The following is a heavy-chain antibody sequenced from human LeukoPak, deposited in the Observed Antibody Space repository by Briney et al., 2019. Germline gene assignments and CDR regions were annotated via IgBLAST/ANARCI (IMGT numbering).Heavy chain of an antibody. J-gene: IGHJ3*02. Sequence: GGSLRLSCAASGFTFSSYWMSWVRQAPGKGLEWVANIKQDGSEKYYVDSVKGRFTISRDNAKNSLYLQMNSLRAEDTAVYYCARVRAKWELLDAFDIWGQGTMVTVSS. CDR2: IKQDGSEK. CDR3: ARVRAKWELLDAFDI. D-gene: IGHD1-26*01. V-gene: IGHV3-7*01. CDR1: GFTFSSYW.